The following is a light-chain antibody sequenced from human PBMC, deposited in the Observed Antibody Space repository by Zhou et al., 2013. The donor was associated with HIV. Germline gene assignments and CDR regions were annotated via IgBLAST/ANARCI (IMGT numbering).Light chain of an antibody. CDR1: RDISSS. V-gene: IGKV1-33*01. J-gene: IGKJ5*01. CDR3: QQYHHLPSIT. CDR2: DAS. Sequence: DIQMTQSPSSLSASVGDRVTITCQASRDISSSLNWFQQKPGKAPKVLIYDASILVTGVPSRFSGSGSGTDFTFTITNLQPEDFATYYCQQYHHLPSITFGQGTRLDIK.